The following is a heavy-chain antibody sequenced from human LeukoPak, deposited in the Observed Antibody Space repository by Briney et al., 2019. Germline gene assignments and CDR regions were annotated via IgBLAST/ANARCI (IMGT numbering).Heavy chain of an antibody. Sequence: GGSLRLSCTASGFIFGDYAMSWFRQAPGTGLEWVAFIRSKPYGGTTEYAASVNGRFTISRDDSKSIAYLQMSSLKTEDTAMYYCTRGWDPFHYWGQGTLVTVSS. CDR1: GFIFGDYA. V-gene: IGHV3-49*03. D-gene: IGHD1-26*01. CDR3: TRGWDPFHY. CDR2: IRSKPYGGTT. J-gene: IGHJ4*02.